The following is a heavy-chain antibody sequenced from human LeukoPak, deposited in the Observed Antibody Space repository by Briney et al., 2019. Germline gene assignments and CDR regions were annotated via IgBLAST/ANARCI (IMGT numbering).Heavy chain of an antibody. V-gene: IGHV4-59*08. D-gene: IGHD6-19*01. Sequence: SETLSLTCIVSGGSISSYYWTWIRQPPGKGLEWIGYIYYNGSTNYNPSLKSRVTISVDTSKNQFSLKLNSVTAADTAVYYCARQSRGIAVAGLDYWGQGILVTVSS. CDR3: ARQSRGIAVAGLDY. CDR2: IYYNGST. J-gene: IGHJ4*02. CDR1: GGSISSYY.